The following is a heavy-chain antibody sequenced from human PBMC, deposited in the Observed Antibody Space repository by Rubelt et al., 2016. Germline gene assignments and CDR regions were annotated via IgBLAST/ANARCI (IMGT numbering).Heavy chain of an antibody. CDR1: GFTFSSYA. D-gene: IGHD3-22*01. CDR3: ASSLKGDSSSVDY. V-gene: IGHV3-23*01. CDR2: ISGSGGST. J-gene: IGHJ4*02. Sequence: RLSCAASGFTFSSYAMSWVRQAPGKGLEWVSAISGSGGSTYYADSVKGRFTISRDNSKNTLYLQMNSLRAEDTAVYYCASSLKGDSSSVDYWGQGTLVTVSS.